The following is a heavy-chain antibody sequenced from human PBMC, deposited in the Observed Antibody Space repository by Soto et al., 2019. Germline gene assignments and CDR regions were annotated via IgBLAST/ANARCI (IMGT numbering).Heavy chain of an antibody. CDR2: IYSGGST. Sequence: GGSLILSCAASGFTVSSNYMSWVRQAPGKGLEWVSVIYSGGSTYYADSVKGRFTISRDNSKNTLYLQMNSLRAEDTAVYYCARDRSHQSIYYYYGMDVWGQGTTVTVSS. J-gene: IGHJ6*02. D-gene: IGHD2-2*01. V-gene: IGHV3-66*01. CDR3: ARDRSHQSIYYYYGMDV. CDR1: GFTVSSNY.